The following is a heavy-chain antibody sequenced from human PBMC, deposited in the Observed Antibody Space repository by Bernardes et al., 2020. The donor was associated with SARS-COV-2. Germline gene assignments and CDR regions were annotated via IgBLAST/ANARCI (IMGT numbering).Heavy chain of an antibody. V-gene: IGHV4-39*01. CDR1: GVSISSSSYY. CDR2: IYYSGST. J-gene: IGHJ4*02. CDR3: SIGRYPGH. Sequence: SETLSLTCTVSGVSISSSSYYWGWIRQPPGKGLEWIGSIYYSGSTYYHPSLKSRLTISVHTSKNQFSLKLTSVTAADTAVYYCSIGRYPGHWGPGTLVTVSS. D-gene: IGHD1-26*01.